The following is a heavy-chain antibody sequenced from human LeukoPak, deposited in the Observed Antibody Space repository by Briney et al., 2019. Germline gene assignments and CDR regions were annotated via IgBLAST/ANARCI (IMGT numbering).Heavy chain of an antibody. CDR3: ARDCDYSNHFSNADF. J-gene: IGHJ4*02. V-gene: IGHV3-33*08. CDR1: GFTVSSNY. Sequence: GGSLRLSCAASGFTVSSNYMSWVRQAPGKGLEWVAVIWYDASDKCYADSVKGRFTISRDNSKNTLYLQMDSLRAEDTAVYYCARDCDYSNHFSNADFWGQGTLVTVSS. D-gene: IGHD4-11*01. CDR2: IWYDASDK.